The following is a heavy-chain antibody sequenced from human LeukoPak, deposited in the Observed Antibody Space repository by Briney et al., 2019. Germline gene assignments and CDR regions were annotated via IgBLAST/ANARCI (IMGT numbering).Heavy chain of an antibody. V-gene: IGHV4-59*01. CDR3: ARGYYDSSGYSNAFDV. D-gene: IGHD3-22*01. CDR1: GASISFYY. J-gene: IGHJ3*01. Sequence: SETLSLTCTVSGASISFYYWSWIRQPPGKGLEWIGYIYYSGSTNYNPSLKSRVTISVDTSRNQFSLKLTSVTAADTAVYYCARGYYDSSGYSNAFDVWGQGTMVTVSS. CDR2: IYYSGST.